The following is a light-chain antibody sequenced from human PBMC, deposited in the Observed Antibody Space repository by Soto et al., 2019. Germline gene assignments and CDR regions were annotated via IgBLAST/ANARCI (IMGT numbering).Light chain of an antibody. J-gene: IGLJ1*01. CDR2: EVT. CDR3: SSDAGNYNYV. CDR1: SSDVGGYDH. V-gene: IGLV2-8*01. Sequence: QSVLTQPPSASGSLGQSVTIPCTGTSSDVGGYDHVSWYQQHPGKAPKLMIYEVTKRPAGVPDRFSGSKSGNTASLTVSGLQAEDGADYYCSSDAGNYNYVFGTGTKVTVL.